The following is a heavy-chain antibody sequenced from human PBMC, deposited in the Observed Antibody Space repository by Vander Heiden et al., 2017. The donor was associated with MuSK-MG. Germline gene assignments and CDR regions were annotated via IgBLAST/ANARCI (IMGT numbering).Heavy chain of an antibody. D-gene: IGHD2-2*01. CDR3: ARGSLSGYCISTTCLYYFDY. Sequence: EVQLVESGGGLVQPGGSLRLSCAASKFTFNRYNMNWVRQAPGKGLEWVSYISSGSSTIYYADSVKGRFTISRDNAKNSLYLQMNSLRAEDTAVYYCARGSLSGYCISTTCLYYFDYWCQGTLVTVSS. CDR2: ISSGSSTI. V-gene: IGHV3-48*01. J-gene: IGHJ4*02. CDR1: KFTFNRYN.